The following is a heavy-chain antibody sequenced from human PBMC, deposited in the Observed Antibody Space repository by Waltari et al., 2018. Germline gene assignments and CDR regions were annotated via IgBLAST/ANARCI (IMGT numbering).Heavy chain of an antibody. CDR2: IYYCGST. V-gene: IGHV4-39*01. Sequence: QLQLQESGPGLVKPSETLSLTCTVSGGSISSSSYYWGWIRQPPGKGLEWIGSIYYCGSTYYNPSLKSRVTISVDTSKNQFSLKLSSVTAADTAVYYCARSHYDYVWGSYRPWGQGTLVTVSS. CDR1: GGSISSSSYY. J-gene: IGHJ4*02. D-gene: IGHD3-16*02. CDR3: ARSHYDYVWGSYRP.